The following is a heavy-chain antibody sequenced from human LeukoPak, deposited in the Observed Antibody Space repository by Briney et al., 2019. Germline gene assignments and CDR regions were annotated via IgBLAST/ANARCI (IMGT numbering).Heavy chain of an antibody. J-gene: IGHJ5*02. CDR1: GGSISSSSYY. Sequence: SETLSLTCTVSGGSISSSSYYWGWIRQPPGKGLEWIGSIYYSGSTYYNPSLKSRVTISVDTSKNQFSLKLSSVTAADTAVYYCARKVRGVIIPPIWYNWFDPWGQGTLVTVSS. CDR3: ARKVRGVIIPPIWYNWFDP. CDR2: IYYSGST. V-gene: IGHV4-39*07. D-gene: IGHD3-10*01.